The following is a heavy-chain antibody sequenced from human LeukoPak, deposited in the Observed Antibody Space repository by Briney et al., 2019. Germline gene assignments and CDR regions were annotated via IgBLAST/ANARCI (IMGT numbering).Heavy chain of an antibody. J-gene: IGHJ4*02. CDR3: ARPDCSGGSCYESSLPRPFDC. CDR2: IRSRSDNI. Sequence: GGSLRLSCAASGFTFSAYSMNWVRQAQGKGLEWVSSIRSRSDNIYYADSVKGRFTVSRDNAKNSLYLHMDSLRAEDTAVYYCARPDCSGGSCYESSLPRPFDCWGQGTLVSVSS. V-gene: IGHV3-21*01. CDR1: GFTFSAYS. D-gene: IGHD2-15*01.